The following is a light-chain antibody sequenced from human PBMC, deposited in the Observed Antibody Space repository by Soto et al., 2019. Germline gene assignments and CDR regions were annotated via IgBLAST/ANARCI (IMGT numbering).Light chain of an antibody. CDR1: SSDFGGYNY. CDR2: DVS. Sequence: QSALTQPASVSGSPGRSITISCTGTSSDFGGYNYVSWYQQHPGKAPKLMIYDVSNRPSGVSNRFSGSKSGNTASLTFFGFQAEDEADYYCSSYTSSSTPYVFGTGTKVPVL. J-gene: IGLJ1*01. V-gene: IGLV2-14*01. CDR3: SSYTSSSTPYV.